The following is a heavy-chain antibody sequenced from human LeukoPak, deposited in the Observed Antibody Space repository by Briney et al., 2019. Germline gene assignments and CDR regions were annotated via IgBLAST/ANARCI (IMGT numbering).Heavy chain of an antibody. D-gene: IGHD3-22*01. CDR2: ISSSGSTI. CDR1: GFTFSSYE. Sequence: PGGSLRLSCAASGFTFSSYEMNWVRQAPGKGLEWVSYISSSGSTIYYADSVKGRFTISRDNSKNTLYLQMNSLRAEDTAVYYCARAHYYDTSGYSGGDYWGQGTLVTVSS. V-gene: IGHV3-48*03. CDR3: ARAHYYDTSGYSGGDY. J-gene: IGHJ4*02.